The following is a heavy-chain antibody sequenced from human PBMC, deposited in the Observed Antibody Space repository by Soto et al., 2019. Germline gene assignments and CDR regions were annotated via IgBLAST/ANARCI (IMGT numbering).Heavy chain of an antibody. V-gene: IGHV4-4*07. CDR3: AREGSYSAYNFAHGIQLWSFDF. CDR2: IFSSGST. J-gene: IGHJ4*02. Sequence: TSETLSLTCTVSCGSINTFYWSWVRQPAGKGLEWIGRIFSSGSTSFNPSLESRVAMSVDTSKNHFSLNLSSATAADMAVYYCAREGSYSAYNFAHGIQLWSFDFWGQGALVTVSS. D-gene: IGHD5-12*01. CDR1: CGSINTFY.